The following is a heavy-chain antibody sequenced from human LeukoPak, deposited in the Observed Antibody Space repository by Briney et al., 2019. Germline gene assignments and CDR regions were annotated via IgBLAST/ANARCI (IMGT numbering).Heavy chain of an antibody. CDR1: GYTFTSYG. Sequence: PGASVKVSCKASGYTFTSYGISWVRQAPGQGLEWMGWISAYNGNTNYAQKLQGRVTMTTDTSTSTAYMELRSLRSDDTAVYYCARSSIAAAGTGWFDPWGQGTLVTVSS. V-gene: IGHV1-18*01. D-gene: IGHD6-13*01. CDR2: ISAYNGNT. CDR3: ARSSIAAAGTGWFDP. J-gene: IGHJ5*02.